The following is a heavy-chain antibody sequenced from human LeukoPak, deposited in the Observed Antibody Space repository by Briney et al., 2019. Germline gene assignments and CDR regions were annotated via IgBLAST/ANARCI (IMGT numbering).Heavy chain of an antibody. D-gene: IGHD3-3*01. CDR2: IYYSGST. Sequence: SETLSLTCTVSGGSISSSSYYWGWIRQPPGKGLEWIGSIYYSGSTYYNPSLKSRVTISVDTSKNQFSLKLSSVTAADTAVYYCARDSSGGFWSGYSTIGGMDVWGQGTTVTVSS. CDR3: ARDSSGGFWSGYSTIGGMDV. V-gene: IGHV4-39*07. CDR1: GGSISSSSYY. J-gene: IGHJ6*02.